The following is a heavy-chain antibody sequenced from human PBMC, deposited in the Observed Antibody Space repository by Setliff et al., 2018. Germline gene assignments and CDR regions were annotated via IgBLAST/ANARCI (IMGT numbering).Heavy chain of an antibody. J-gene: IGHJ3*01. D-gene: IGHD3-22*01. CDR1: GFTFSIYS. CDR2: ITGSSSVI. V-gene: IGHV3-48*01. CDR3: ARAHRYFSDTSGYFYDQGRSAFDV. Sequence: PGGSLRLSCAASGFTFSIYSMNWVRQAPGRGLEWLSYITGSSSVIHYADSVKGRFTTSRDNARNSLYLQINSLRAEDTALYYCARAHRYFSDTSGYFYDQGRSAFDVWGQGTMVTVSS.